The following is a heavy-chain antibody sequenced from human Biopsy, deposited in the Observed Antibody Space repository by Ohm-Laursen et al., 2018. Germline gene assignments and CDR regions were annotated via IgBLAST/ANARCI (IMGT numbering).Heavy chain of an antibody. V-gene: IGHV3-33*06. CDR1: GFTFSSYG. J-gene: IGHJ4*02. Sequence: SLRLSCAASGFTFSSYGMHWVRQAPGKGLEWVAAIWYDGSNKNYADSVKGRFTISRDNSKNTLYLQMNSLGGEDTAVYYCAKCMTGGANYYFHHCGQGTLVTVSS. CDR3: AKCMTGGANYYFHH. CDR2: IWYDGSNK. D-gene: IGHD4/OR15-4a*01.